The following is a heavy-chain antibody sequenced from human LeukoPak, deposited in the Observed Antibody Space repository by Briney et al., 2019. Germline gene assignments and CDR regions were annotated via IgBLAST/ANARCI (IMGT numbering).Heavy chain of an antibody. Sequence: GGFLRLSCAASGFTFSSYWMHWVRQAPGKGLVWVSRVSRDGNDRIYADSVKGRLTISRDNAKNTLYLQMNSLRVEDTAVYYCVRDWDHYDFDSWGQGTLVTVSS. CDR3: VRDWDHYDFDS. V-gene: IGHV3-74*01. CDR2: VSRDGNDR. D-gene: IGHD3-3*01. J-gene: IGHJ5*01. CDR1: GFTFSSYW.